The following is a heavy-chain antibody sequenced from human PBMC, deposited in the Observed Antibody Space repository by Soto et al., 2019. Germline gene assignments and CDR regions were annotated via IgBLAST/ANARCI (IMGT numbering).Heavy chain of an antibody. CDR2: ISAYNGNT. CDR1: GYTFTSYG. CDR3: ARRGRRPPLSKVRRYGMYV. J-gene: IGHJ6*02. D-gene: IGHD3-10*01. Sequence: QVQLVQSGAEVKKPGASVKVSCKASGYTFTSYGISWVRQAPGQGLEWMGWISAYNGNTNYAQKLQGRVTMTTDTTTSTAYMELRILRSDVTAVDYCARRGRRPPLSKVRRYGMYVWGQGTTVTVPS. V-gene: IGHV1-18*01.